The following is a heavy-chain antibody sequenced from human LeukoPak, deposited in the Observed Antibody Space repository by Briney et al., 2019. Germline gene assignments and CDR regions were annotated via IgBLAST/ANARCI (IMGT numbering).Heavy chain of an antibody. J-gene: IGHJ1*01. CDR2: INKEGNRK. CDR3: ARDAGWGYYDL. V-gene: IGHV3-7*01. Sequence: PGGSLTLSCAASGFTFTYSWMTWVRQAPGRGLEWVANINKEGNRKSYVDSVKGRFAISGDNAKNSMVLQMTSLRAEDASVYFCARDAGWGYYDLWGQGTPVTVSS. CDR1: GFTFTYSW. D-gene: IGHD3-22*01.